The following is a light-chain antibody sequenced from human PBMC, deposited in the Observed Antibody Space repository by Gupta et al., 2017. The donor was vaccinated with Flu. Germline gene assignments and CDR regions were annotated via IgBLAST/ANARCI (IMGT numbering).Light chain of an antibody. V-gene: IGKV3-11*01. CDR3: QQRSNRPPYT. Sequence: ATLSLSPGERATLSCRASQSVSRYLAWYQQKPGQAPRLLIYDASNRATGIPARFSGGGYGTDFTLTISSREPEDFAVYYCQQRSNRPPYTFGQGTKLQVK. CDR1: QSVSRY. CDR2: DAS. J-gene: IGKJ2*01.